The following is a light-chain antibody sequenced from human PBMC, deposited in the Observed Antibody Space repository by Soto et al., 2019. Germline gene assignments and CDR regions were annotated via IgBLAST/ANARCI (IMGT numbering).Light chain of an antibody. CDR2: EVS. V-gene: IGLV2-14*01. J-gene: IGLJ7*01. CDR1: SNEIGGYNY. CDR3: SSYTITHIPVI. Sequence: QSVLTQPASVSGSPGQSITISCTGTSNEIGGYNYVSWYQQHPGEAPKLIIYEVSNRPSGASNRFSGSKSDNTASLTITGLQAEDEASYYCSSYTITHIPVIFGGGTQLTVL.